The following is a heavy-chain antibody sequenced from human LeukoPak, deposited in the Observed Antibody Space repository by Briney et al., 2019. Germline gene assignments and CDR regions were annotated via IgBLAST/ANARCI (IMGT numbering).Heavy chain of an antibody. D-gene: IGHD3-10*01. Sequence: SETLSLTCSVSGASIDSHYWCWIRQSPGKGLEWIGYVFNGGSTNYNPSLNSRVTMSLDTSRAQFSLRLSSVTAADTAIYYCASRPADTTWYGVFDYWSQGTLVTVSS. CDR3: ASRPADTTWYGVFDY. V-gene: IGHV4-59*11. CDR2: VFNGGST. CDR1: GASIDSHY. J-gene: IGHJ4*02.